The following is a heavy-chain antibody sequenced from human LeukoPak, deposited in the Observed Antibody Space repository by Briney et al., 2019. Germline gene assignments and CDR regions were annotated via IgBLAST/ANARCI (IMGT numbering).Heavy chain of an antibody. D-gene: IGHD2-2*02. Sequence: ASVKVSCKASGYTFTSYGISWVRQAPGQGLEWMGWISAYNGNTNYAQKLQGRVTMTTDTSTSTAYMELRSLRSDDTAVYYCARDYLIYCSSTSCYTTLDYWGQGTLVSVSS. J-gene: IGHJ4*02. CDR3: ARDYLIYCSSTSCYTTLDY. CDR1: GYTFTSYG. V-gene: IGHV1-18*01. CDR2: ISAYNGNT.